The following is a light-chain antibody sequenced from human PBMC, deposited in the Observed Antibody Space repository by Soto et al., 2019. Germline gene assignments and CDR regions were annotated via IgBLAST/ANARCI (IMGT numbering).Light chain of an antibody. CDR2: GAS. CDR1: QSITSSY. Sequence: IVLTQSPGTLSLSPGESASLSCRASQSITSSYLAWYQQKPGQAPRLVIYGASNRATGIPDRFSGSGSGTDFTLTINSLEPEDFAVYYCQQEGNSPPITFGQVTRLEIK. V-gene: IGKV3-20*01. J-gene: IGKJ5*01. CDR3: QQEGNSPPIT.